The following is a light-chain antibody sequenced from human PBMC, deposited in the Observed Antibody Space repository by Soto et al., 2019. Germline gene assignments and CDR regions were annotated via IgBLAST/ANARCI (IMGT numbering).Light chain of an antibody. CDR1: SSDIGAYDS. J-gene: IGLJ1*01. V-gene: IGLV2-11*01. CDR2: DVS. CDR3: CSYAGSYRGV. Sequence: QSALTQPRSVSGSPGQSVTISCTGTSSDIGAYDSVSWYQQHPGKAPKLMIYDVSKRPSGVPDRFSGSKSGNTASLTISGLQAEDEADYYCCSYAGSYRGVFGTGTKLTVL.